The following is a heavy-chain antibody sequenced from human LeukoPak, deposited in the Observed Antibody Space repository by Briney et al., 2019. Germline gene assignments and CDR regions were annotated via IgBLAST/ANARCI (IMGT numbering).Heavy chain of an antibody. CDR2: INSDGSST. Sequence: GGSLRLSCAASGFTFSSHWMHWVRQAPGKGLVWVSRINSDGSSTSYADSVKGRFTISRDNAKNTLYLQMNSLRAEDTAVYYCARGTRGFGELLYLVDYWGQGTLVAVSS. CDR1: GFTFSSHW. V-gene: IGHV3-74*01. D-gene: IGHD3-10*01. J-gene: IGHJ4*02. CDR3: ARGTRGFGELLYLVDY.